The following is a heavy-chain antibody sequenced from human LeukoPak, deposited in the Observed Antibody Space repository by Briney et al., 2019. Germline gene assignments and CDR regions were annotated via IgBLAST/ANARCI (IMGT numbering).Heavy chain of an antibody. J-gene: IGHJ4*02. Sequence: PGGSLRLSCAASGFTFSSYEMNWVRQAPGKGLEWVSSISSSSSYIYYADSVKGRFTISRDNAKNSLYLQMNTLRAEDTAVYYCARTRYSGYERGNDYWGQGTLVTVSS. V-gene: IGHV3-21*01. CDR3: ARTRYSGYERGNDY. CDR2: ISSSSSYI. CDR1: GFTFSSYE. D-gene: IGHD5-12*01.